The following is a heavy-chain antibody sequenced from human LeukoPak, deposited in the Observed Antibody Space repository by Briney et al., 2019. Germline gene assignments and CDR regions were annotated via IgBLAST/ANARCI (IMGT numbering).Heavy chain of an antibody. CDR2: ISSISSII. J-gene: IGHJ6*03. CDR1: GFTFSTYS. V-gene: IGHV3-48*01. CDR3: AKDPGASVSGFHMDV. Sequence: QPGGSLRLSCAASGFTFSTYSMSWVRQAPGKGLEWVSYISSISSIIYYADSVKGRFTISRDNSKNMLYLQMDSLRPEDTAVYYCAKDPGASVSGFHMDVWGKGTTVIVSS. D-gene: IGHD2-8*02.